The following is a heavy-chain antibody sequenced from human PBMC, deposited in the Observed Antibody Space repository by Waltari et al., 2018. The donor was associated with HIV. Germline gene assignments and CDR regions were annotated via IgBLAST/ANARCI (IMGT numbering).Heavy chain of an antibody. CDR2: ISAYNGNT. Sequence: QVQLVQSGAEVKKPGASVKVSCKASGYTFTSSGISWVRQAPGQGLEWMGWISAYNGNTNYAQKLQGRVTMTTDTSTSTAYMELRSLRSDDTAVYYCARDRTTVTTNWYFDLWGRGTLVTVSS. CDR1: GYTFTSSG. J-gene: IGHJ2*01. CDR3: ARDRTTVTTNWYFDL. D-gene: IGHD4-17*01. V-gene: IGHV1-18*01.